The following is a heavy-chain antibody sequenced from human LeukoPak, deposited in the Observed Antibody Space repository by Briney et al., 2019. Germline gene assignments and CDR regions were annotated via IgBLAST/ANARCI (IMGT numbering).Heavy chain of an antibody. V-gene: IGHV4-59*08. CDR1: GGSISSHY. Sequence: SETLSLTCTVSGGSISSHYWGWLRQPPGRGLECIAYISSTGSTNYDPSLKSRVSISMDTSKNQLSLKLTSATAADTSVYYCARHSGLRSPFDPWGQGTLVTVSS. D-gene: IGHD3-3*01. CDR2: ISSTGST. CDR3: ARHSGLRSPFDP. J-gene: IGHJ5*02.